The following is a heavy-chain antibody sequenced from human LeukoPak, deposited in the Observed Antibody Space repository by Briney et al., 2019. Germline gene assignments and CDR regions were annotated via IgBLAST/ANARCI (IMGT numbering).Heavy chain of an antibody. CDR2: LSSSGSS. D-gene: IGHD1-14*01. J-gene: IGHJ6*03. Sequence: SETLSLTCIVSGASITSYYWSWIRQSAGNVLELIGRLSSSGSSIHNPSIKSRLTMSVDTSKNQFYLNLSSVTAEDTAVYYCASEGIRDYYYYSMDVWGKGTTVTISS. V-gene: IGHV4-4*07. CDR1: GASITSYY. CDR3: ASEGIRDYYYYSMDV.